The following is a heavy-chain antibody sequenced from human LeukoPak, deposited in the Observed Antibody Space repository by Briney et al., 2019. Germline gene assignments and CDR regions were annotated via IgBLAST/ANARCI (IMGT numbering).Heavy chain of an antibody. CDR1: GFIFSSYA. V-gene: IGHV3-23*01. J-gene: IGHJ3*02. CDR3: GKRSSGAYDI. D-gene: IGHD5-12*01. Sequence: GGSLRLSCAASGFIFSSYAMSWVRQAPGKGLEWVSTVTGSGGGTSYADSVRGRFTISRDNSKNTSYLQMNSLRAEDTAVYYCGKRSSGAYDIWGQGTMVTVSS. CDR2: VTGSGGGT.